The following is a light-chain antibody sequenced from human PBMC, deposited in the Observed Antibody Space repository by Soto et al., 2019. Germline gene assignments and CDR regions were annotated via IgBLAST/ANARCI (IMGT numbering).Light chain of an antibody. CDR3: QRYGSSPPHT. Sequence: SPGTLSLSPGEGATLSCRASQSISNNYLAWYQQKPGQAPRLLISGASSRATGIPDRFSGSGSGTDFTLTISRLESEDFAVYYCQRYGSSPPHTFGPGTRLEIK. CDR1: QSISNNY. V-gene: IGKV3-20*01. J-gene: IGKJ5*01. CDR2: GAS.